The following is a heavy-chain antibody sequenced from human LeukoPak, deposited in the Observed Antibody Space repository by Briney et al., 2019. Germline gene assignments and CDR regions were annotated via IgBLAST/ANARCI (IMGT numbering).Heavy chain of an antibody. D-gene: IGHD6-19*01. CDR3: ARDVSAVAGDY. CDR2: ISYDGSNK. V-gene: IGHV3-30-3*01. CDR1: GFTFSSYA. J-gene: IGHJ4*02. Sequence: GRSLRLSCAASGFTFSSYAMHWVRQAPGKGLECVAVISYDGSNKYYADSVKGRFTISRDNSKNTLYLQMNSLRAEDTAVYYCARDVSAVAGDYWGQGTLVTVSS.